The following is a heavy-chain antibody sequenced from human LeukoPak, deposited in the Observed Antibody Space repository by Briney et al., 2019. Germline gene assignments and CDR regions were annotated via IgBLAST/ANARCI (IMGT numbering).Heavy chain of an antibody. CDR2: IIPIFGTA. Sequence: SVKVSCKASGYTFTSYYMHWVRQAPGQGLEWMGGIIPIFGTANYAQKFQGRVTITADESTSTAYMELSSLRSEDTAVYYCAREAIYGDYRYWGQGTLVTVSS. J-gene: IGHJ4*02. CDR1: GYTFTSYY. V-gene: IGHV1-69*13. D-gene: IGHD4-17*01. CDR3: AREAIYGDYRY.